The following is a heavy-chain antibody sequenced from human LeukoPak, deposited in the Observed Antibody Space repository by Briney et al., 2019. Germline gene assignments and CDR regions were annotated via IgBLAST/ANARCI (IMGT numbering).Heavy chain of an antibody. D-gene: IGHD3-10*01. CDR2: INPNSGDT. CDR1: RYTFTGHN. J-gene: IGHJ4*02. V-gene: IGHV1-2*02. Sequence: GASVKVSSKASRYTFTGHNLHSGRESPGHRLEWMGWINPNSGDTNYAQKFQGRVTMTRDTSISTAYMELSTLRSDDTAVFYCARRHGSGSDYRGVDYWGQGTLVTVSS. CDR3: ARRHGSGSDYRGVDY.